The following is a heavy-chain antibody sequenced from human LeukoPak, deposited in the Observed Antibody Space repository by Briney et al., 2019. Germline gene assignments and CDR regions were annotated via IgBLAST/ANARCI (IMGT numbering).Heavy chain of an antibody. D-gene: IGHD4/OR15-4a*01. V-gene: IGHV1-18*01. CDR2: ISAYNGNA. CDR1: GYTFNIHG. J-gene: IGHJ4*02. CDR3: ARGGALTSLAY. Sequence: GASVSVSYRSSGYTFNIHGIPGVRRARGQGREWMGWISAYNGNANYAQKLQGRVTMITDTSTSTAYMELRNLRSDDTAVYYCARGGALTSLAYWGQGTPVTVSS.